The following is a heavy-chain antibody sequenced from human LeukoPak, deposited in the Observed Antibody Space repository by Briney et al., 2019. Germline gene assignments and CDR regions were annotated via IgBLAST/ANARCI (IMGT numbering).Heavy chain of an antibody. J-gene: IGHJ5*02. V-gene: IGHV4-4*07. CDR1: GGSISSYY. Sequence: PSETLSLTCTVSGGSISSYYWSWIRQPAGKGLEWIGRIYTSGSTNYNPSLKSRVTMSVDTSKNQFSLKLSSVTAADTAVYYCARSWYYGSGRYYPDWFDPWGQGTLVTVSS. CDR3: ARSWYYGSGRYYPDWFDP. D-gene: IGHD3-10*01. CDR2: IYTSGST.